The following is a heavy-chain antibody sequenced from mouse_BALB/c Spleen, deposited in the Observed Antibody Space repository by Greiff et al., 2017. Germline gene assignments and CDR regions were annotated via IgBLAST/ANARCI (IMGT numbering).Heavy chain of an antibody. CDR3: ARAGDGYLYLDY. Sequence: VQLQQSGPELVKPGASVRISCKASGYTFTSYYIHWVKQRPGQGLEWIGWIYPGNVNTKYNEKFKGKATLTADKSSSTAYMQLSSLTSEDSAVYFCARAGDGYLYLDYWGQGTTLTVSS. CDR2: IYPGNVNT. V-gene: IGHV1S56*01. CDR1: GYTFTSYY. J-gene: IGHJ2*01. D-gene: IGHD2-3*01.